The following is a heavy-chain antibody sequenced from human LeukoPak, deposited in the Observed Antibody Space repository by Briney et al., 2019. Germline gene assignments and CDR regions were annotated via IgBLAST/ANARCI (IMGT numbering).Heavy chain of an antibody. CDR1: GGTFSSYT. V-gene: IGHV1-69*02. J-gene: IGHJ4*02. CDR2: IIPILGIA. CDR3: ARATGLDGDYGYYFDY. Sequence: GSSVEVSCKASGGTFSSYTISWVRQAPGQGLEWMGRIIPILGIANYAQKFQGRVTITADKSTSTAYMELSSLRSEDTAVYYCARATGLDGDYGYYFDYWGQGTLVTVSS. D-gene: IGHD4-17*01.